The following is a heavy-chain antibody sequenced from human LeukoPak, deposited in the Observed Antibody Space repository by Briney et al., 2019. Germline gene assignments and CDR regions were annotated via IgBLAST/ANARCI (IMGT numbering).Heavy chain of an antibody. J-gene: IGHJ4*02. CDR3: ARGPRVLYYYDSSGYYGYFDY. CDR1: GFTFDDYG. CDR2: INWNGGST. D-gene: IGHD3-22*01. V-gene: IGHV3-20*04. Sequence: GGSLRLSCAASGFTFDDYGTSWVRQAPGKGLEWVSGINWNGGSTGYADSVKGRFTISRDNAKNSLYLQMNSLRAEDTALYYCARGPRVLYYYDSSGYYGYFDYWGQGTLVTVSS.